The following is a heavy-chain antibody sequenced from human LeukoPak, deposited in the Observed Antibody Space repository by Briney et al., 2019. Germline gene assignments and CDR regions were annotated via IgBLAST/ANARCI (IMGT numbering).Heavy chain of an antibody. V-gene: IGHV4-34*01. CDR2: INHSGSA. CDR3: ARGEGSPDLD. D-gene: IGHD1-26*01. Sequence: KPSETLSLTCAVYGGSFSGYSWSWIRQPPGKGLEWIGEINHSGSANYNPSLKSRVTLSVDTSKNQFSLKLSSVTAADTAVYYCARGEGSPDLDWGQGTLVTVSS. J-gene: IGHJ4*02. CDR1: GGSFSGYS.